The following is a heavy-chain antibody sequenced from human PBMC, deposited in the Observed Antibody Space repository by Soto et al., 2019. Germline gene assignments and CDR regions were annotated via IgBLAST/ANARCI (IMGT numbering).Heavy chain of an antibody. CDR1: GFTFSSYA. D-gene: IGHD2-2*01. Sequence: GGSLRLSCAASGFTFSSYAMSGVRQAPGKGLEWVSAISGSGGSTYYADSVKGRFTISRDNSKNTLYLQMNSLRAEDTAVYYCAKENPLKDIVVPTSTVSLSSVLPYCYGMDVWGQGTTVTVSS. CDR2: ISGSGGST. J-gene: IGHJ6*02. V-gene: IGHV3-23*01. CDR3: AKENPLKDIVVPTSTVSLSSVLPYCYGMDV.